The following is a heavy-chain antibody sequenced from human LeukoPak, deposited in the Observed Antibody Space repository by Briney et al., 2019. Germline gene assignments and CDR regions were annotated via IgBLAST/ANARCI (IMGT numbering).Heavy chain of an antibody. CDR3: ARPMRITIFGVDSNAFDI. J-gene: IGHJ3*02. D-gene: IGHD3-3*01. CDR1: GYTFTGYY. Sequence: GASVKVSCKASGYTFTGYYMQWVRQAPGQGLEWMGWINPNSGGANYAQEFQGRVTMTRDTSISTAYMELSRLRSDDAAVYYCARPMRITIFGVDSNAFDIWGQGTMVTVSS. V-gene: IGHV1-2*02. CDR2: INPNSGGA.